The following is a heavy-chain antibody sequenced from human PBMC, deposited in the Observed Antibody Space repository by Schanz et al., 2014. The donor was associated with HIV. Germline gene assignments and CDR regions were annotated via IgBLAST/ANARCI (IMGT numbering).Heavy chain of an antibody. CDR2: ISGGGRDK. V-gene: IGHV3-23*04. CDR1: GFTFSNYA. Sequence: VQLVESGGGVVQPGRSLRLSCAVSGFTFSNYAMNWVRQAPGKGLEYVATISGGGRDKYYADSVRGRVTISRDNPKNTLYLQIDSLRVEDTAMYYCAKDRNGYNQPIESWGHGTLVSVSS. D-gene: IGHD5-18*01. J-gene: IGHJ5*01. CDR3: AKDRNGYNQPIES.